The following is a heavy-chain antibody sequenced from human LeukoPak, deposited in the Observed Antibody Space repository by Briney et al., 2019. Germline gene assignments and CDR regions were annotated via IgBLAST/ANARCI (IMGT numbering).Heavy chain of an antibody. CDR3: ARHDYGDYPYYFDY. CDR2: IYYSGST. J-gene: IGHJ4*02. D-gene: IGHD4-17*01. CDR1: GGSISSYY. Sequence: MASETLSLTCTVSGGSISSYYWSWIRQPPGKGLEWIGYIYYSGSTNYNPSLKSRVTISVDTSKNQFSLKLSSVTAADTAVYYCARHDYGDYPYYFDYWAREPWSPSPQ. V-gene: IGHV4-59*01.